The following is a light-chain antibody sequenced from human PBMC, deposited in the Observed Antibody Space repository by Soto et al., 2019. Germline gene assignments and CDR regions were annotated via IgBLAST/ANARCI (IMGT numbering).Light chain of an antibody. CDR1: QGIRSE. CDR2: AAS. Sequence: AIQMTQSPSSLSASVGDRVTITCRASQGIRSELGWYQQKPGKAPNLLIYAASTLQSGVPSRFSGSGSGTDFTLTISCLQSEDFATYYCQQYYSYPWTFGQGTKVEIK. V-gene: IGKV1-6*01. CDR3: QQYYSYPWT. J-gene: IGKJ1*01.